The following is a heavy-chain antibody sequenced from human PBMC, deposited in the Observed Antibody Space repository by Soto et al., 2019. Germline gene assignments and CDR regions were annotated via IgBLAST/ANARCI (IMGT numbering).Heavy chain of an antibody. J-gene: IGHJ4*02. D-gene: IGHD1-26*01. Sequence: GGSLRLSCAASGFTFSSYGMHWVRQAPGKGLEWVAVISYDGSNKYYADSVKGRFTISRDNSKNTLYLQMNSLRAEDTAVYYCAKEWELQSAAHYFDYWGQGTLVTVSS. CDR1: GFTFSSYG. CDR3: AKEWELQSAAHYFDY. CDR2: ISYDGSNK. V-gene: IGHV3-30*18.